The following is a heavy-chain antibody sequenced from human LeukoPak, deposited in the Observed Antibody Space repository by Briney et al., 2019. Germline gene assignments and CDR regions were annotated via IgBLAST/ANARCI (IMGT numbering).Heavy chain of an antibody. CDR3: ARGDYYYDSSGYPLPRGFFDY. V-gene: IGHV3-21*01. D-gene: IGHD3-22*01. J-gene: IGHJ4*02. CDR2: ISSSSSYI. Sequence: PGGSLRLSCAASGFTFSSYSMNWVRQAPGKGLEWVSSISSSSSYIYYADSVKGRFTISRDNAKNSLYLQMNSLRAEDTAVYYCARGDYYYDSSGYPLPRGFFDYWGQGTLVTVSS. CDR1: GFTFSSYS.